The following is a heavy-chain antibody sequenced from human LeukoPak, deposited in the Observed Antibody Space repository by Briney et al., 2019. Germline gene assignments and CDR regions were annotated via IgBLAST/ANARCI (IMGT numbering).Heavy chain of an antibody. CDR3: ARDLGDIVVVPAAINLIYYGMDV. CDR1: GFTFSSYA. J-gene: IGHJ6*02. D-gene: IGHD2-2*01. Sequence: GRSLRLSCAASGFTFSSYAMHWVRQAPGKGLEWVAVISYDGSNKYYADSVKGRFTISRDNSKNTLYLQMNSLRAEDTAVCYCARDLGDIVVVPAAINLIYYGMDVWGQGTTVTVSS. CDR2: ISYDGSNK. V-gene: IGHV3-30-3*01.